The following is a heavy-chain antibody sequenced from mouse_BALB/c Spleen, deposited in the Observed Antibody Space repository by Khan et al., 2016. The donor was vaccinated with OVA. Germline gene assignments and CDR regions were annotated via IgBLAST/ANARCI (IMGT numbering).Heavy chain of an antibody. J-gene: IGHJ2*01. Sequence: QIQLVQSGPELKKPGETVKISCKASGYTFTNYVVNWVMQSPGQGLKWMGWINTYTGEPTYDDDFKGRFAFSLETSASTAFLQINSLKNEDTATYFGARFHGGYWGQGTTLTVSS. CDR3: ARFHGGY. V-gene: IGHV9-3-1*01. CDR1: GYTFTNYV. CDR2: INTYTGEP.